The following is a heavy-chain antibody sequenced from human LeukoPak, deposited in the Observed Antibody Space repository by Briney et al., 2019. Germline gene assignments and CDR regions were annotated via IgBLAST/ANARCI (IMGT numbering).Heavy chain of an antibody. CDR2: IYYGGST. Sequence: SETLSLTCTVSGGSISSSSYHWGWIRQPSGKGQEWIGTIYYGGSTYYNPSLKSGVTISVDTSKKQFSLKLPSVTAADAAVYYCARLGDYYDSSGYFDAFDIWGQGTMVTVFS. CDR3: ARLGDYYDSSGYFDAFDI. CDR1: GGSISSSSYH. V-gene: IGHV4-39*01. D-gene: IGHD3-22*01. J-gene: IGHJ3*02.